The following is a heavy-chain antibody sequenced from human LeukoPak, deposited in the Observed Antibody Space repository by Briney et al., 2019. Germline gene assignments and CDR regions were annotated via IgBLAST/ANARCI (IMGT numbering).Heavy chain of an antibody. V-gene: IGHV3-23*01. Sequence: GGSLRLSCAASGFTFSTFAMIWVRQPPGKGLEWVSSIFPSGGEIHYADSVRGRFTISRDNSKSTLSLQMNSLRAGDTAVYYCASTPNGVAAIYFDYWGQGALVTVSS. J-gene: IGHJ4*02. D-gene: IGHD2-15*01. CDR1: GFTFSTFA. CDR2: IFPSGGEI. CDR3: ASTPNGVAAIYFDY.